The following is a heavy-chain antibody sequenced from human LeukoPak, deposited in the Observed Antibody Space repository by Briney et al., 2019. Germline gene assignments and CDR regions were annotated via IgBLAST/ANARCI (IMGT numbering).Heavy chain of an antibody. D-gene: IGHD5-18*01. CDR2: MNPNSGNT. Sequence: GASVKVSCKASGYTFTSYDINWVRQATGQGLEWMGWMNPNSGNTGYAQKFQGRVTITRNTSISTAYMELSRLRSEDTAVYYCARGGSWIQLWLAFDIWGQGTMVTVSS. V-gene: IGHV1-8*03. CDR1: GYTFTSYD. CDR3: ARGGSWIQLWLAFDI. J-gene: IGHJ3*02.